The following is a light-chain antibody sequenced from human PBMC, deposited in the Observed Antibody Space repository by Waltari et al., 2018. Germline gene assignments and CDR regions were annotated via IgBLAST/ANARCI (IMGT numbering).Light chain of an antibody. CDR2: EDS. J-gene: IGLJ2*01. Sequence: SSEVTQIPSLSVSPGQPATITRSGDGLGKNSVAWYQPKSGQAPKLLIYEDSERHLGIPDRFSATTSGDTTTLTITGVLTEDEADYYCMSGDEDSRVFGGGTRLTVL. V-gene: IGLV3-22*01. CDR3: MSGDEDSRV. CDR1: GLGKNS.